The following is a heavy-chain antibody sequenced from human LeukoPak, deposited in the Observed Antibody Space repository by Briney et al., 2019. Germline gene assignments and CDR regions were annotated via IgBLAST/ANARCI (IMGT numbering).Heavy chain of an antibody. CDR3: ARHAGSYYYGMDV. CDR2: ISYSGST. D-gene: IGHD3-10*01. V-gene: IGHV4-34*01. J-gene: IGHJ6*02. CDR1: GGSFSGYF. Sequence: PSETLSLTCAVYGGSFSGYFWSWIRQPPGKGLEWMGSISYSGSTYYYPSLKSRVTISVDASKNQFSLRLSSVTAADAAVYYCARHAGSYYYGMDVWGQGTTVTVSS.